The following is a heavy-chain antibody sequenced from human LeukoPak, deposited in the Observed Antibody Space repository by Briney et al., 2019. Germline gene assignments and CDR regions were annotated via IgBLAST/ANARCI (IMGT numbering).Heavy chain of an antibody. D-gene: IGHD1-26*01. CDR1: GDSVSSNSAT. CDR3: ARVSSPWSPRDAFDI. J-gene: IGHJ3*02. Sequence: SQTLSLTRAISGDSVSSNSATWNWIRQSPSRGLEWLGRTYYKSKWYNDYAVSVKSRITINSDTSKNQFSLQLNSVTPEDTAVYYCARVSSPWSPRDAFDIWGQGTMVTVSS. CDR2: TYYKSKWYN. V-gene: IGHV6-1*01.